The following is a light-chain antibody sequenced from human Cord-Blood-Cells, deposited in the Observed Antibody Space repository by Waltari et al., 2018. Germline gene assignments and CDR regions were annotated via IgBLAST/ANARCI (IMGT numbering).Light chain of an antibody. J-gene: IGLJ3*02. CDR2: STN. CDR1: SASVSTSYY. CDR3: VLYMGSGSWV. Sequence: QTVVTQAPSFSVSPGGTVTLTCGLSSASVSTSYYPSWYQQTPGQAPRTLIYSTNTRSPGVPDRFSGSILGNKAALTITGAQADDESDYYCVLYMGSGSWVFGGGTKLTVL. V-gene: IGLV8-61*01.